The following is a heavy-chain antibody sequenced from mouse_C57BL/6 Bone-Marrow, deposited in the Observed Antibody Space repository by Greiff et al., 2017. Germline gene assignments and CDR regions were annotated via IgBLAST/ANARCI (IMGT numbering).Heavy chain of an antibody. D-gene: IGHD2-4*01. CDR3: TKNYDYDDPWFAY. V-gene: IGHV14-4*01. CDR2: IDPENGDT. J-gene: IGHJ3*01. Sequence: VTLKESGAELVRPGASVKLSCTASGFNIKDDYMHWVKQRPEQGLEWIGWIDPENGDTEYASKFQGKATITADTSSNTAYLQLSSLTSEDTAVYYCTKNYDYDDPWFAYWGQGTLVTVSA. CDR1: GFNIKDDY.